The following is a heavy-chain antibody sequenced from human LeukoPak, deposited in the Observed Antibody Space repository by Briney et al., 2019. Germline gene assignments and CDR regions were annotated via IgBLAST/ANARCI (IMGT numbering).Heavy chain of an antibody. V-gene: IGHV3-33*01. J-gene: IGHJ4*02. CDR1: GFTFSSYG. CDR3: ARVLGGGSSWFNPFDY. D-gene: IGHD6-13*01. Sequence: GGSLRLSCAASGFTFSSYGMHWVRQAPGKGLEWEAVIWYDGSNKYYADSVKGRFTISRDNSKNTLYLQMNSLRAEDTAVYYCARVLGGGSSWFNPFDYWGQGTLVTVSS. CDR2: IWYDGSNK.